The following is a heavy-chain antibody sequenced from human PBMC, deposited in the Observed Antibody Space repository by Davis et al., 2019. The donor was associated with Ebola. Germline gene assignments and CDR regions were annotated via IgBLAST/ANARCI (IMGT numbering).Heavy chain of an antibody. V-gene: IGHV4-59*01. Sequence: SETLSLTCTVSGGSISSSYWSWIRQPPGTGLEWIGYIYYSGSTNYNPSLKSRVTISVDTSKNQFSLKLSSVTAADTAVYYCARDLVATAGDWFDPWGQGTLVTVSS. D-gene: IGHD5-12*01. CDR2: IYYSGST. J-gene: IGHJ5*02. CDR1: GGSISSSY. CDR3: ARDLVATAGDWFDP.